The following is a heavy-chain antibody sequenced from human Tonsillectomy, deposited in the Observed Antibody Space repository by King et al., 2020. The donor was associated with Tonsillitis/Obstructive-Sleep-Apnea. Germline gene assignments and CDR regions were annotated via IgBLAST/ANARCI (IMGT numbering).Heavy chain of an antibody. D-gene: IGHD3-3*01. CDR1: GYTFTNYA. Sequence: AQLVQSGSELKKPGASVRVSCKASGYTFTNYALNWVRQAPGQGLEWMGWIKTNTGNPTYAQGFTGRFVFSLDTSVSTAYLRISSLKAEDTAVYYCARYLNYDFWSGYSNDVFDIWGQGTMVTVSS. CDR3: ARYLNYDFWSGYSNDVFDI. V-gene: IGHV7-4-1*02. CDR2: IKTNTGNP. J-gene: IGHJ3*02.